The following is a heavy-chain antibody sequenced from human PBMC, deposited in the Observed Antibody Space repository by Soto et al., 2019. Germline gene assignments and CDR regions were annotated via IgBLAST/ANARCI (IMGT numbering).Heavy chain of an antibody. D-gene: IGHD3-3*01. CDR2: INHSGST. CDR3: ARFGSNDDFGSGPLYGMDV. J-gene: IGHJ6*02. V-gene: IGHV4-34*01. Sequence: SETLSLTCAVYGGSFSGYYWSWIRQPPGKGLEWIGEINHSGSTNYNPSLKSRVTISVDTSKNQFSLKLSSVTAADTAVYYCARFGSNDDFGSGPLYGMDVWGQGTTVTVSS. CDR1: GGSFSGYY.